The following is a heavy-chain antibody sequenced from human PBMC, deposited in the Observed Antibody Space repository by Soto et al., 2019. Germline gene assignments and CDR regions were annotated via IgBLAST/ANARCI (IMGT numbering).Heavy chain of an antibody. CDR2: IYYSGST. V-gene: IGHV4-59*01. D-gene: IGHD3-9*01. CDR3: ARESAYYDILTGYYRYFDY. CDR1: GGSISSYY. J-gene: IGHJ4*02. Sequence: SETLSLTCTVSGGSISSYYWSWIRQPPGKGLEWIGYIYYSGSTNYNPSLKSRVTISVDTSKNQFSLKLSSVTAADTAVYYCARESAYYDILTGYYRYFDYWGQGTLVTVSS.